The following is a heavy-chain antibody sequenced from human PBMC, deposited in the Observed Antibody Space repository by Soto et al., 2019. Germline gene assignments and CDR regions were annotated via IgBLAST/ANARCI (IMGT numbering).Heavy chain of an antibody. CDR3: AKDRSSARVTTDY. CDR2: IASSSSAM. V-gene: IGHV3-48*01. J-gene: IGHJ4*02. Sequence: PGGSLRLSCAASGFTFKSYGMNWVRQAPGKGLEWISYIASSSSAMYYADSVKGRFIISRDNAKNSLYLQMNSLRAEDTAVYYCAKDRSSARVTTDYWGQGTLVTVSS. CDR1: GFTFKSYG. D-gene: IGHD2-21*02.